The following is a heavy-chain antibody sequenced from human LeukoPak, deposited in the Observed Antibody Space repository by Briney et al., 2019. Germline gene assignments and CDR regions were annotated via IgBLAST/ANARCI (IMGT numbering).Heavy chain of an antibody. CDR3: ARDRPKYYYDSSPDY. CDR1: GFTFSSYS. Sequence: GGSLRLSCAASGFTFSSYSMNWVRQAPGEGLEWVSSISSSSSYIYYADSVKGRFTISRDNAKNSLYLQMNSLRAEDTAVYYCARDRPKYYYDSSPDYWGQGALVIVSS. D-gene: IGHD3-22*01. J-gene: IGHJ4*02. CDR2: ISSSSSYI. V-gene: IGHV3-21*01.